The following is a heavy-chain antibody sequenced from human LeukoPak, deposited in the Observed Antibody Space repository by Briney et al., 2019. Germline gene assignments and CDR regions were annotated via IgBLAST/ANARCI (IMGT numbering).Heavy chain of an antibody. J-gene: IGHJ6*02. CDR2: ISAYNGNT. V-gene: IGHV1-18*01. D-gene: IGHD6-19*01. CDR1: GYTFTSYG. Sequence: ASVKVSCKASGYTFTSYGISWVRQAPGQGLEWMGWISAYNGNTNYAQKLQGRVTMTTDTSTSTAYMELRSLRSDDTAVYYRARTGIAVAGTRMIYYYYYGMDVWGQGTTVTVSS. CDR3: ARTGIAVAGTRMIYYYYYGMDV.